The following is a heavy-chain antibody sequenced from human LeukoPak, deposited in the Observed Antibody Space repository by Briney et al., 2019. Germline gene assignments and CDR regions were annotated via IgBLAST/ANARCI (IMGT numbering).Heavy chain of an antibody. V-gene: IGHV4-34*01. CDR1: SGSFSGYY. CDR2: INHSGST. D-gene: IGHD3-16*01. J-gene: IGHJ4*02. CDR3: ARFVQNY. Sequence: PSETLSLTCAVYSGSFSGYYWSWIRQPPGKGLEWIGEINHSGSTNYNPSLKSRVTISVDTSKNQFSLKLSSVTAADTAVYYCARFVQNYWGQGTLVTVSS.